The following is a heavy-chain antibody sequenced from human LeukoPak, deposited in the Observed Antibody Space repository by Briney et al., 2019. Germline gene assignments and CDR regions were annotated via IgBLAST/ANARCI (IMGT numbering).Heavy chain of an antibody. CDR1: GGSISNYY. CDR3: ARAGLSGTAAGHWYFDL. CDR2: IHYSGST. V-gene: IGHV4-59*01. Sequence: SETLSLTCTVSGGSISNYYWSWIRQSPGKGLEWIGYIHYSGSTNYNPSLKSRVTISIDMSKNQFSLKLRSATAADTAVYYCARAGLSGTAAGHWYFDLWGRGTLVTVSS. J-gene: IGHJ2*01. D-gene: IGHD3-10*01.